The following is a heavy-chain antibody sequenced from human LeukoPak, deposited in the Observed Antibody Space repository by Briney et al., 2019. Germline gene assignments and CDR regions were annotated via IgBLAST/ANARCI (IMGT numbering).Heavy chain of an antibody. Sequence: SETLSLTCTVSGGSISSYYWSWIRQPPGKGLEWIGYIYYSGSTNYNPSLKSRVIISVDTSKNQFSLKLSSVTAADTAVYYCARASHCSSTSCYRAGYYYYYMDVWGKGTTVTVSS. CDR3: ARASHCSSTSCYRAGYYYYYMDV. D-gene: IGHD2-2*02. CDR1: GGSISSYY. V-gene: IGHV4-59*01. CDR2: IYYSGST. J-gene: IGHJ6*03.